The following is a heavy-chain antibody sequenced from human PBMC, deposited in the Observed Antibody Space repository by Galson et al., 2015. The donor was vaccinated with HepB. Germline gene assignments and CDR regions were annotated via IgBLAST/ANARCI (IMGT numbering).Heavy chain of an antibody. Sequence: QSGAEVKKPGESLKISCKGSGYSFTSYWIGWVRQMPGKGLEWMGIIYPGDSDTRYSPSFQGQVTISADKSISTAYLQWSSLKASNTAMYYCARLNSFIAARPISPYGMDVWGQGTTVTVSS. CDR1: GYSFTSYW. D-gene: IGHD6-6*01. CDR3: ARLNSFIAARPISPYGMDV. V-gene: IGHV5-51*01. CDR2: IYPGDSDT. J-gene: IGHJ6*02.